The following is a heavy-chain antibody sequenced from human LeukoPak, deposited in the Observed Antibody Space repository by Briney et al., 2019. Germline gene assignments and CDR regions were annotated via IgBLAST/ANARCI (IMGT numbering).Heavy chain of an antibody. CDR2: INHSGST. V-gene: IGHV4-34*01. D-gene: IGHD4-17*01. CDR3: ARTTVTTGWNWFDP. Sequence: SETLSLTCAVYGGSFSGYYWSWIRQPPGKGLEWIGEINHSGSTNYNPSLKSRVTISVDTSKNQFSLKLSSVTAADTAVYYCARTTVTTGWNWFDPWGQGTLVTVSS. J-gene: IGHJ5*02. CDR1: GGSFSGYY.